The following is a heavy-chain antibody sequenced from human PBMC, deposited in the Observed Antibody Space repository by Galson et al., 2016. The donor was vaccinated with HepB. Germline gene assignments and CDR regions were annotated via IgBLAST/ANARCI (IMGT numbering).Heavy chain of an antibody. Sequence: SLRLSCAASGFTFSDYAMNWVRQAPGKGLEWVSAISGSAGGTYYTDSVKGRVTISRDNSKNTLYLQMRSLRADDTAVYYCAKRLWTESLGWSFDLWGRGTLVIVSS. CDR1: GFTFSDYA. J-gene: IGHJ2*01. D-gene: IGHD3/OR15-3a*01. CDR2: ISGSAGGT. CDR3: AKRLWTESLGWSFDL. V-gene: IGHV3-23*01.